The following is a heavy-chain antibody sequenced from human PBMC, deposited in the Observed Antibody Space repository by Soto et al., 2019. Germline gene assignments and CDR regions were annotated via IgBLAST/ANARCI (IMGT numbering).Heavy chain of an antibody. V-gene: IGHV1-2*02. J-gene: IGHJ4*02. CDR3: AKDRDDYDSSGYSDYFDY. CDR1: GYTFTDYY. D-gene: IGHD3-22*01. Sequence: GASVKVSCKASGYTFTDYYIHWVRQAPGQGLEWLGWINPNSGGTHYAQKFQGRVTLTRDTSSSTAYMELSRLSSDDTAVYHCAKDRDDYDSSGYSDYFDYWGQGSLVTVSS. CDR2: INPNSGGT.